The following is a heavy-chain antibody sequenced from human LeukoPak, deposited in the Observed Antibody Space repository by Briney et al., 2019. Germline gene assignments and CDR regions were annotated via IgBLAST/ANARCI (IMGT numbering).Heavy chain of an antibody. CDR2: ILENGTNQ. D-gene: IGHD6-19*01. Sequence: GGSLRLSCAASGFTFNNYLMHWVRQAPGKGLDWVAVILENGTNQYYADSVKGRFTISRDNSKNTLFLQMNSLRSEDTAMYYCARVQGGGYRTADYWGQGTLVTVSS. J-gene: IGHJ4*02. V-gene: IGHV3-30*04. CDR1: GFTFNNYL. CDR3: ARVQGGGYRTADY.